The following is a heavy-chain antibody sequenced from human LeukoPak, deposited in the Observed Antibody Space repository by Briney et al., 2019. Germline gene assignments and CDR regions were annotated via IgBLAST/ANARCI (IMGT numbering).Heavy chain of an antibody. J-gene: IGHJ4*02. V-gene: IGHV4-30-2*01. CDR3: ARAPFLRRMLGFDY. CDR1: GGSISSGGYS. D-gene: IGHD2/OR15-2a*01. Sequence: QXXSLTXAVSGGSISSGGYSWSWIRQPPGKGLXXIGYIYHSGSTYYNPSLKSRVTISVDRSKNQFSLKLSSVTAADTAVYYCARAPFLRRMLGFDYWGQGTLVTVSS. CDR2: IYHSGST.